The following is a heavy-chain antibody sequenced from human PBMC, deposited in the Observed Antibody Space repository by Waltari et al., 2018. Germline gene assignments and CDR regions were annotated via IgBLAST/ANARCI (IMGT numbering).Heavy chain of an antibody. CDR2: INHGGST. CDR3: ARGRVVTMVRWPRRVFDY. Sequence: QVQLQQWGAGLLKPSETLSLTCAVYGGSFSGYCWSWIRQPPGKGLEWIGEINHGGSTNYNPALKSRVSISVDTSKSQFSLKLSSVTAADTAVYYCARGRVVTMVRWPRRVFDYWGQGTLVTVSS. V-gene: IGHV4-34*01. D-gene: IGHD3-10*01. J-gene: IGHJ4*02. CDR1: GGSFSGYC.